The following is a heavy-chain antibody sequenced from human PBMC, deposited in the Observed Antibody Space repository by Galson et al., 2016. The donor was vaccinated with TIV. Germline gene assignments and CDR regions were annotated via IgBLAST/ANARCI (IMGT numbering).Heavy chain of an antibody. Sequence: CAISGDSVSSDSAAWNWIRQSPSRGLEWLGRTYYRSKWYNDYAVAVKSRITINPDTSKNQFSLQLNSVTPEDTAVYYCARATPSVFGIIMTLDSWGQGTLVTVSS. CDR3: ARATPSVFGIIMTLDS. CDR1: GDSVSSDSAA. J-gene: IGHJ4*02. V-gene: IGHV6-1*01. D-gene: IGHD3-16*01. CDR2: TYYRSKWYN.